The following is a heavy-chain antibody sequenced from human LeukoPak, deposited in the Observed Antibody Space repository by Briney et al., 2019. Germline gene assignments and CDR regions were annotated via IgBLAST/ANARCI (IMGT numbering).Heavy chain of an antibody. CDR3: ARGGLIQRHAFDI. CDR1: GFTFSSYW. J-gene: IGHJ3*02. D-gene: IGHD1-1*01. CDR2: INSDGSST. V-gene: IGHV3-74*01. Sequence: GGSLRLSCAASGFTFSSYWMHWVRQAPGKGLVWVSRINSDGSSTSYADSVKGRFTISRDNAKNSLYLQMNSLRGEDTALYYCARGGLIQRHAFDIWGQGTMVTVSS.